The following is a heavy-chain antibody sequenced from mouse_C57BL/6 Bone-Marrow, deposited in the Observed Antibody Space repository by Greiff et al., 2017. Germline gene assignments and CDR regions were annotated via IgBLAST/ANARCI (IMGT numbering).Heavy chain of an antibody. CDR1: GYTFTSYW. CDR3: ARELRPHYFDY. CDR2: IDPSDCYT. D-gene: IGHD3-2*02. Sequence: QVQLQQPGAELVMPGASVKLSCKASGYTFTSYWMHWVKQRPGQGLEWIGEIDPSDCYTNYNQKFKGKSTLTVDNSSSTAYMQLSSLTSEDTAVYYCARELRPHYFDYWGQGTTLTVSS. V-gene: IGHV1-69*01. J-gene: IGHJ2*01.